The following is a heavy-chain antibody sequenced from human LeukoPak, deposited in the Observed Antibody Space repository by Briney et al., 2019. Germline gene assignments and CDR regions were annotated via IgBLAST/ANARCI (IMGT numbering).Heavy chain of an antibody. CDR3: ARVDDYVWVSYHTRTLDY. CDR1: GYSISSGYY. Sequence: SETLSLTCTVSGYSISSGYYWCWIRQPPGEGLEWIGIIYHSGTTHYNPSLKSRVTISVDTSKNQFSLNLSSVTAADTAVYYCARVDDYVWVSYHTRTLDYWGQGTLVTVSS. V-gene: IGHV4-38-2*02. CDR2: IYHSGTT. J-gene: IGHJ4*02. D-gene: IGHD3-16*02.